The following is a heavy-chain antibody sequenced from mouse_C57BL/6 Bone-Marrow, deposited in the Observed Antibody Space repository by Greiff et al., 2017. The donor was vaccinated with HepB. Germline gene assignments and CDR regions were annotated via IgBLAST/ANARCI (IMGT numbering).Heavy chain of an antibody. D-gene: IGHD1-1*01. Sequence: EVQWVESGGDLVKPGGSLKLSCAASGFTFSSYGMSWVRQTPDKRLEWVATISSGGSYTYYPDSVKGRFTISRDNAKNTLYLQMSSLKSEDTAMYYCARQGDYYGSLFAYWGQGTLVTVSA. J-gene: IGHJ3*01. CDR1: GFTFSSYG. CDR2: ISSGGSYT. CDR3: ARQGDYYGSLFAY. V-gene: IGHV5-6*01.